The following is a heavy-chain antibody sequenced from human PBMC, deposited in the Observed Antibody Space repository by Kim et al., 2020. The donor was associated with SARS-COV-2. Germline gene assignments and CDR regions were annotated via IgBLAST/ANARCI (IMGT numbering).Heavy chain of an antibody. CDR1: GGSISSGGYS. J-gene: IGHJ4*02. Sequence: SETLSLTCAVSGGSISSGGYSWSWIRQPPGKGLEWIGYIYHSGSTYYNPSLKSRVTISVDRSKNQFSLKLSSVTAADTAVYYCARAASSGRIAAPNVDYWGQGTLVTVSS. V-gene: IGHV4-30-2*01. D-gene: IGHD6-6*01. CDR2: IYHSGST. CDR3: ARAASSGRIAAPNVDY.